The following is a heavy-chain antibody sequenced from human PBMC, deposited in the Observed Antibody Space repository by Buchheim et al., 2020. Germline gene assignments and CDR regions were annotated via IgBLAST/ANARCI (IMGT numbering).Heavy chain of an antibody. J-gene: IGHJ4*02. D-gene: IGHD6-19*01. CDR3: ARDPPNSGWALDY. V-gene: IGHV3-33*01. Sequence: LQLVESGGGVVQPGESLRLSCAASGFAFNTHAMHWVRQAPGKGLEWVAFIWYDGSEKHYIDSVKGRFSISRDNSKNTLYLEMNSLRGEDTAVYYCARDPPNSGWALDYWGQGTL. CDR1: GFAFNTHA. CDR2: IWYDGSEK.